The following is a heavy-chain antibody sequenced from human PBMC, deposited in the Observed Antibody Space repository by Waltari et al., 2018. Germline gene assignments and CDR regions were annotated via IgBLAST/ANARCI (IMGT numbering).Heavy chain of an antibody. CDR2: ISAYTGNP. Sequence: QLVQSDAEVKKPGASVKVSCKTSGYKFNSYEINWVRQAPGQGLESMGWISAYTGNPHYAQNFQGRVTMTRDTSTNTAYLELRGLTSDDTAVYYCARRWTSDWSDPWGQGTLVTVSS. J-gene: IGHJ5*02. CDR1: GYKFNSYE. V-gene: IGHV1-18*01. CDR3: ARRWTSDWSDP.